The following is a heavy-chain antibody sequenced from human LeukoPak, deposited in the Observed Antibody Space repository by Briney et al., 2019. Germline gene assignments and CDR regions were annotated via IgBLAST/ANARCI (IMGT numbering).Heavy chain of an antibody. CDR3: ARESEIRFLEWLFVFDY. Sequence: GGSLRLSCAASGFTFRHYNMNWVRQAPGKGLELVSYITGSSTTIYYADSVKGRFTISRDNAKNSLYLQMNSLRAEDTAVYYCARESEIRFLEWLFVFDYWGQGTLVTVSS. D-gene: IGHD3-3*01. CDR2: ITGSSTTI. J-gene: IGHJ4*02. CDR1: GFTFRHYN. V-gene: IGHV3-48*01.